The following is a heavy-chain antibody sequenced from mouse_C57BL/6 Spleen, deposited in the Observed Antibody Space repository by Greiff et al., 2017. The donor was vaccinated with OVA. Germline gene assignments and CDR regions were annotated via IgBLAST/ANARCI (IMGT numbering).Heavy chain of an antibody. CDR3: TTWHSLIYYYGNFAD. D-gene: IGHD1-1*01. CDR2: IDPEDGDT. CDR1: GFNIKDYY. V-gene: IGHV14-1*01. Sequence: EVQLQQSGAELVRPGASVKLSCTASGFNIKDYYMHWVKQRPEQGLEWIGRIDPEDGDTEYAPKFQGKATMTADTSSNTAYLQLSSLTSEDTAVYYCTTWHSLIYYYGNFADWGQGTLVTVSA. J-gene: IGHJ3*01.